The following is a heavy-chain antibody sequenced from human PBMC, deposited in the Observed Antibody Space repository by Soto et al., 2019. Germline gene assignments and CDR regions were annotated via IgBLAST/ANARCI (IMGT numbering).Heavy chain of an antibody. CDR2: IWYDGSNK. J-gene: IGHJ6*02. D-gene: IGHD6-19*01. Sequence: QVQLVESGGGVVQPGRSLRLSCAASGFTFSSYGMHWVRQAPGKGREWVAVIWYDGSNKYYADSVKGRFTISRDNSKNTLYLQMNSLRAEDTAVYYCARDGSSGWVMDVWGQGTTVTVSS. CDR1: GFTFSSYG. V-gene: IGHV3-33*01. CDR3: ARDGSSGWVMDV.